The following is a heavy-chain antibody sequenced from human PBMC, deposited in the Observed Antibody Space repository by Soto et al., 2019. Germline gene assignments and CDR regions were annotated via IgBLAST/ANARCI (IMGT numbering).Heavy chain of an antibody. CDR2: IYYSGST. CDR1: GGSISSFY. V-gene: IGHV4-59*08. Sequence: PSETLSLTCTVSGGSISSFYWSWIRQPPGKGLEWIGYIYYSGSTNYNPSLKSRVTISVDTSKNQFSLKLSSVTAADTAVYYCARHSDYYYMDVWGKGTTVTVSS. CDR3: ARHSDYYYMDV. J-gene: IGHJ6*03.